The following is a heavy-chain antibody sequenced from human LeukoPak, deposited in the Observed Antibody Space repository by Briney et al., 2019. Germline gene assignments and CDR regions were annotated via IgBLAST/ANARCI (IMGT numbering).Heavy chain of an antibody. CDR2: INSDGSSA. J-gene: IGHJ4*02. CDR1: GFTFSSYW. Sequence: AGGSLRLSCAASGFTFSSYWMHWVRQAPGKGLVWVSRINSDGSSATHADSVKGRFTISRDNAKNTLYLQMNSLRAEDTAVYYCARDRATAMFDYWAQGTLVTVSS. CDR3: ARDRATAMFDY. V-gene: IGHV3-74*01. D-gene: IGHD5-18*01.